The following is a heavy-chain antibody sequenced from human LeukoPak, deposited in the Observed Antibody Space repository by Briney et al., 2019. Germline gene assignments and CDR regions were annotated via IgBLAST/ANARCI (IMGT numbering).Heavy chain of an antibody. J-gene: IGHJ4*02. CDR2: ISSDGNTK. Sequence: GGSLRLSCAASGLIFNDYAIHWARQAPGKGLEWVAVISSDGNTKFYTNSVKGRFTISRDNSKNTLSLQLSSLRVEDTAIYYCVREGYYESGGPFSGYFDYWGQGDLVTVSS. D-gene: IGHD3-22*01. V-gene: IGHV3-30*04. CDR1: GLIFNDYA. CDR3: VREGYYESGGPFSGYFDY.